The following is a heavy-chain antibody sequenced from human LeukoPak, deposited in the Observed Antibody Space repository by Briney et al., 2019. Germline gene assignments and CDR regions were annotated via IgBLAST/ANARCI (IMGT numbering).Heavy chain of an antibody. V-gene: IGHV3-23*01. Sequence: GGSLRLSCTASGFTFSSYGMCWVRQAPGKGLEWVSANRGSGGTTYYADSVKGRFTISRDNSKNTLYLQMNSLRAEDTAVYYCAKDMGRITITVPKDAFDIWGQGTMVTVSS. CDR3: AKDMGRITITVPKDAFDI. CDR1: GFTFSSYG. CDR2: NRGSGGTT. J-gene: IGHJ3*02. D-gene: IGHD1-20*01.